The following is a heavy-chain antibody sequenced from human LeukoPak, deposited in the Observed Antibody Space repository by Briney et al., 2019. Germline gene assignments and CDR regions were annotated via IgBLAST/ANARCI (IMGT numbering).Heavy chain of an antibody. CDR3: AKVMEWDYPEKYYFDY. CDR2: ISGSGGST. V-gene: IGHV3-23*01. Sequence: GGSLRLSCAASGFTFSCYAMRWVRQAPGKGLEWVSAISGSGGSTYYADSVKGRFTISRDNSKSTLYLQMNSLRAEDTAVYYCAKVMEWDYPEKYYFDYWGQGTLVTVSS. J-gene: IGHJ4*02. CDR1: GFTFSCYA. D-gene: IGHD3-3*01.